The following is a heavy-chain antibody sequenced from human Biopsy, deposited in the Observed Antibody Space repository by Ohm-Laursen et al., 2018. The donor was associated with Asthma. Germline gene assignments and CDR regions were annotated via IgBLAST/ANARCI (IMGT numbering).Heavy chain of an antibody. D-gene: IGHD4-17*01. Sequence: SVKVSCKISGCSLTDLFLHWVRQAPGQGLEWMGGYDHEEGGTVNARRFQGRVTMTEDTSTDTAYMELSSLGSDDTAVYYCASDFPKDYVRYNFQFWGQGTLVTVSS. J-gene: IGHJ4*02. CDR2: YDHEEGGT. CDR1: GCSLTDLF. V-gene: IGHV1-24*01. CDR3: ASDFPKDYVRYNFQF.